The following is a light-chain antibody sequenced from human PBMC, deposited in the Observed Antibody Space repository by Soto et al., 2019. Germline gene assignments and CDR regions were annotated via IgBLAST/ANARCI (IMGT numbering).Light chain of an antibody. V-gene: IGKV3-20*01. CDR1: QSVSSSY. Sequence: EILLTQSPGTLSLSPGERATLSCRASQSVSSSYLAWYQQKPGQAPRLLIYGASGRDTGIPDRFSGSGSGTDFTLTISRLEPEDFEVYYCQQYGRSPGTFGQGTKVDIK. CDR3: QQYGRSPGT. CDR2: GAS. J-gene: IGKJ1*01.